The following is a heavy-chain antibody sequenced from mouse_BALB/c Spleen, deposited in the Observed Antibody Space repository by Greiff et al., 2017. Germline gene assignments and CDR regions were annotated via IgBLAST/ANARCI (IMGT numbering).Heavy chain of an antibody. Sequence: QVQLQQSGAELVKPGASVKLSCKASGYTFTSYYMYWVKQRPGQGLEWIGGINPSNGGTNFNEKFKSKATLTVDKSSSTAYMQLSSLTSEDSAVYYCTRSPYGNYFDYWGQGTTLTVSS. D-gene: IGHD1-2*01. V-gene: IGHV1S81*02. CDR1: GYTFTSYY. CDR3: TRSPYGNYFDY. CDR2: INPSNGGT. J-gene: IGHJ2*01.